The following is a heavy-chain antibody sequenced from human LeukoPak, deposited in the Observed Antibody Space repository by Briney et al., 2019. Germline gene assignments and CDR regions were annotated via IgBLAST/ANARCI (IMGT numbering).Heavy chain of an antibody. CDR3: ARRRGGAVGAEYYFDY. V-gene: IGHV5-51*01. J-gene: IGHJ4*02. Sequence: GESLKISCKGSGYSFTSYWIGWVRQMPGKGLEWMGIIYPGDSDTRYSPSFQGQVTISADKSISTAYLQWSSLKASDTAMYYCARRRGGAVGAEYYFDYWGQGTLVTVSS. CDR1: GYSFTSYW. CDR2: IYPGDSDT. D-gene: IGHD1-26*01.